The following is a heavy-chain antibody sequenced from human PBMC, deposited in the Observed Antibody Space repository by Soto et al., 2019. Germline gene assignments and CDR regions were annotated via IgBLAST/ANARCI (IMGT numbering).Heavy chain of an antibody. CDR3: ARDSGYGDYAQH. V-gene: IGHV4-31*03. D-gene: IGHD4-17*01. Sequence: SETLSLTCTFSGGSISSGGYYWSWIRQHPGKGLEWIGYIYYSGSTYYNPSLKSRVTISVDTSKNQFSLKLSSVTAADTAVYYCARDSGYGDYAQHWGQGTLVTVSS. CDR2: IYYSGST. CDR1: GGSISSGGYY. J-gene: IGHJ1*01.